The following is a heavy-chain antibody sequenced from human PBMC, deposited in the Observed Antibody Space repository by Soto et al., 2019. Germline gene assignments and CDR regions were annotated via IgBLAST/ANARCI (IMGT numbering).Heavy chain of an antibody. CDR1: GFTFSSYS. Sequence: EVQLVESGGGVVKPGGSLRLSCAASGFTFSSYSMNWVRQAPGKGLEWVSSITSGSSYIYYADSVKGRFTISGDNAKNSQYQLMNRMRAEDAAVYYCARGLGYCSRSSCRDYYGMDVWGQGTTVTVSS. J-gene: IGHJ6*02. V-gene: IGHV3-21*01. D-gene: IGHD2-2*01. CDR2: ITSGSSYI. CDR3: ARGLGYCSRSSCRDYYGMDV.